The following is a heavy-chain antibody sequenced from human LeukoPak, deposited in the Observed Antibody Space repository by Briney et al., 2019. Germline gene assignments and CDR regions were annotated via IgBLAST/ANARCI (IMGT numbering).Heavy chain of an antibody. CDR3: ARDPGDYYDSASYFQH. J-gene: IGHJ1*01. CDR1: GFTFSSYW. Sequence: GGSLRLSCAASGFTFSSYWMSWVRQAPGKGLEWVANIKRDGSEKYYVDSVKGRFTISRDNAKNSLYLQMNSLRAEDTAVYYCARDPGDYYDSASYFQHWGQGTLVTVSS. V-gene: IGHV3-7*03. CDR2: IKRDGSEK. D-gene: IGHD3-22*01.